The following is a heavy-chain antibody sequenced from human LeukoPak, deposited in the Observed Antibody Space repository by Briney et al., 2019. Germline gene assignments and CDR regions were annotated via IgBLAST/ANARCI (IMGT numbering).Heavy chain of an antibody. CDR3: ARGGEGDIVVVPAAPGP. CDR2: INPNSGGT. V-gene: IGHV1-2*02. D-gene: IGHD2-2*01. J-gene: IGHJ5*02. CDR1: GYTFTGYY. Sequence: ASVKVSCKASGYTFTGYYMHWVRQAPGQGLEWMGWINPNSGGTNYAQKFQGRVTMTRDTSISTAYMELSRLRSDDTAVYYCARGGEGDIVVVPAAPGPWGQGTLVTVSS.